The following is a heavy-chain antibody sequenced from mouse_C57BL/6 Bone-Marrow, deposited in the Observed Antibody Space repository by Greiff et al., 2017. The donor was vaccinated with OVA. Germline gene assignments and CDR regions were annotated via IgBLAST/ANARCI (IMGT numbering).Heavy chain of an antibody. CDR3: ARYGWDGGAMDY. CDR2: IYPRSGNT. V-gene: IGHV1-81*01. D-gene: IGHD4-1*01. J-gene: IGHJ4*01. CDR1: GYTFTSYG. Sequence: VQLLESGAELARPGASVKLSCKASGYTFTSYGISWVKQRTGQGLEWIGEIYPRSGNTYYNEKFKGKATLTADKSSSTAYMELRSLTSEDSAVYFCARYGWDGGAMDYWGQGTSVTVSS.